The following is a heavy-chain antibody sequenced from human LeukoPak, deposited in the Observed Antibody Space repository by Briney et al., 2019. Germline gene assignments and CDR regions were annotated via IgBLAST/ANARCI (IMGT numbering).Heavy chain of an antibody. CDR3: AKDRGYSYGLYYFDY. D-gene: IGHD5-18*01. CDR1: GFTFSSYA. V-gene: IGHV3-23*01. CDR2: ISGSGGST. Sequence: PRGSLRLSCAASGFTFSSYAMSWVRQAPGKGLEWVSAISGSGGSTYYADSVKGRFTISRDNSKNTLYLQVNSLRAEDTAVYYCAKDRGYSYGLYYFDYWGQGTLVTVSS. J-gene: IGHJ4*02.